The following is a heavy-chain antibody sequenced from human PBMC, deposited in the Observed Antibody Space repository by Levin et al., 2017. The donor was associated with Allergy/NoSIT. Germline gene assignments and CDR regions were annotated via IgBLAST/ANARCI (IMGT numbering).Heavy chain of an antibody. D-gene: IGHD3-9*01. V-gene: IGHV2-5*02. CDR1: GFSLSANTMG. CDR2: IYSEDDK. J-gene: IGHJ4*02. Sequence: ASGPTLVKPTQTLTLTCTFGGFSLSANTMGVAWVRQSPGKALEWLALIYSEDDKRYSPSLQDRITITTDSSKNQVFLTVTNGDSPDTGTYFCTHAARLVPRAADWLRHTFDYWGQGARVTVSS. CDR3: THAARLVPRAADWLRHTFDY.